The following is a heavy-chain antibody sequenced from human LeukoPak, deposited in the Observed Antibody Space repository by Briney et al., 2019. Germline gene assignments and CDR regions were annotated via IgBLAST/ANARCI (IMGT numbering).Heavy chain of an antibody. CDR3: ARGIQSYGDYGY. CDR2: MYNSGST. V-gene: IGHV4-59*01. Sequence: SETLSLTCTVSGGSISGSYWSWIRQPPGKGLEWIAYMYNSGSTNYNPSLKSRVTISIDTSKNQFSLKLSSLTAADTAIYYCARGIQSYGDYGYWGQGILVTVSS. D-gene: IGHD4-17*01. J-gene: IGHJ4*02. CDR1: GGSISGSY.